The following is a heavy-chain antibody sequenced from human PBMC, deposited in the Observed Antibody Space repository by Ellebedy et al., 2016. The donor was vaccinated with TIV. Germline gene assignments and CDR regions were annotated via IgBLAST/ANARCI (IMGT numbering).Heavy chain of an antibody. Sequence: GGSLRLSCAASGFTFSRYWMHWVRQAPGKGLVWVSRINEGGSGAMYAESVKGRFAISRDNAKHTVYLQMNSLGTEDSALYFCAKDIGQGKSGFDFWGQGTLVTV. CDR3: AKDIGQGKSGFDF. J-gene: IGHJ4*02. D-gene: IGHD2-15*01. CDR2: INEGGSGA. CDR1: GFTFSRYW. V-gene: IGHV3-74*03.